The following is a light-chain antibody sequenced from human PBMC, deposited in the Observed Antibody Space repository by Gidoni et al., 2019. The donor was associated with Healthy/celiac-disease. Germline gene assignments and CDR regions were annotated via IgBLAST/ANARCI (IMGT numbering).Light chain of an antibody. Sequence: DIVMTQSPDSLAVSLGGRATINCKSSQSVLYSSNNKNYLAWYQQKPGQPPKLLIYWASTRESGVPDRFSGSGSGTDFTLTISSLQAEDVAVYYCQQYYSTPPTFGQXTKLEIK. V-gene: IGKV4-1*01. CDR3: QQYYSTPPT. J-gene: IGKJ2*01. CDR1: QSVLYSSNNKNY. CDR2: WAS.